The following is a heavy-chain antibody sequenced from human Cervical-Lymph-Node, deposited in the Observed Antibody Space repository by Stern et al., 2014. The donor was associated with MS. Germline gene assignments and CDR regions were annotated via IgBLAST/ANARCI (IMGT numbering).Heavy chain of an antibody. CDR3: AKSYSSDWHDAFDI. V-gene: IGHV1-8*01. D-gene: IGHD6-25*01. J-gene: IGHJ3*02. CDR1: GYTFTSYD. Sequence: VQLVESGAEVKKPGASVKLSCKASGYTFTSYDINWVRQASGQGLEWMGWMRPNSGDTGSAQRFEGRVTMTRNTSTSTAYMELNSLRSEDTAVYYCAKSYSSDWHDAFDIWGQGTVVTVS. CDR2: MRPNSGDT.